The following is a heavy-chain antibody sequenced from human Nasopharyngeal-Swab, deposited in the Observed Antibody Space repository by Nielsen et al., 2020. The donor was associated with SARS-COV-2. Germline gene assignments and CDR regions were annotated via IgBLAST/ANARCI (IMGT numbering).Heavy chain of an antibody. Sequence: GESLKISCAASGFTFSSYAMSWVRQAPGKGLEWVSAISGSGGSKYYADSVKGRFTISRDNSKNTLYLQMNSLRAEDTAVYYCAKGGGYYYYYMDVWGKGTTVTVSS. CDR2: ISGSGGSK. D-gene: IGHD3-16*01. J-gene: IGHJ6*03. CDR1: GFTFSSYA. CDR3: AKGGGYYYYYMDV. V-gene: IGHV3-23*01.